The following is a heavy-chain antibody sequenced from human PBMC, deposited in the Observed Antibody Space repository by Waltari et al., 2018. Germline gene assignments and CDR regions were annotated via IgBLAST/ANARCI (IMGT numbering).Heavy chain of an antibody. CDR1: QFTFSNDG. CDR3: ARDPIRSDGYSFDY. Sequence: EVQLVESGGGWVQPGGCRRLACAASQFTFSNDGMAGVGQAPGKGLEWVAYINQDGSGNYYVDSVKGRFTISRDNAKNELYLQMNSLRAEDSAVYFCARDPIRSDGYSFDYWGQGTLVTVSS. CDR2: INQDGSGN. V-gene: IGHV3-7*01. D-gene: IGHD4-4*01. J-gene: IGHJ4*02.